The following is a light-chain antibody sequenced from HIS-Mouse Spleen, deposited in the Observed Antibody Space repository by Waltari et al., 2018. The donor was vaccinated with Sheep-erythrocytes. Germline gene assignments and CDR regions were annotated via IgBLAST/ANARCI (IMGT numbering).Light chain of an antibody. Sequence: QSALTQPASVSGSPGQSIPISCTGTSSDVGRYNLFSWYQQHPGKAPKLMIYEGSKRPSGVSNRFSGSKSGNTASLTISGLQAEDEADYYCCSYAGSSTPWVFGGGTKLTVL. CDR2: EGS. CDR1: SSDVGRYNL. V-gene: IGLV2-23*01. CDR3: CSYAGSSTPWV. J-gene: IGLJ3*02.